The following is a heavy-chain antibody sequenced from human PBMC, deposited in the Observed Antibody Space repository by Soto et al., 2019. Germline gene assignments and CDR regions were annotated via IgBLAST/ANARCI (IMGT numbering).Heavy chain of an antibody. CDR1: GGTFNTLS. V-gene: IGHV1-69*06. Sequence: QVLLVQSGAEGKRPGSSAKVSCKPSGGTFNTLSINWVRQAPGQGLEWVGAIIPLFDSTNYAQKFQDRVTITADKSMDTAYLELNNLRSDDTAVDYCTTRDQGRFDHGGQGTPLTVSS. CDR3: TTRDQGRFDH. J-gene: IGHJ4*02. CDR2: IIPLFDST.